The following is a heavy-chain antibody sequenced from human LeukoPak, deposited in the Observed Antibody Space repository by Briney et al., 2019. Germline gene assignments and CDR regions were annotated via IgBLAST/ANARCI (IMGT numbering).Heavy chain of an antibody. CDR3: AKDYGDYYYYGMDV. CDR2: ISGSGGST. Sequence: GGSLRLSCAASGFTFSSYAMSWVRQAPGKGLEWVSAISGSGGSTYYADSVKGRFTISRDNSKNTLYLQMNSLRAEDTVVYYCAKDYGDYYYYGMDVWGQGTTVTVSS. J-gene: IGHJ6*02. D-gene: IGHD4-17*01. V-gene: IGHV3-23*01. CDR1: GFTFSSYA.